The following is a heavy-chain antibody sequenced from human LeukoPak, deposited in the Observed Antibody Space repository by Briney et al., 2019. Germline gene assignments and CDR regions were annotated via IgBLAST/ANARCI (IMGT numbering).Heavy chain of an antibody. CDR2: ISSSGVTI. V-gene: IGHV3-11*01. Sequence: GGSLRLSCAASGFTLSDYYMSWIRQAPGKGLEWVSYISSSGVTIHYADSVKGRFTISRDNAKNSLYLQMNSLRAEDTAVYYCARDAPYSSSPWGQGTLVTVSS. CDR3: ARDAPYSSSP. D-gene: IGHD6-13*01. CDR1: GFTLSDYY. J-gene: IGHJ5*02.